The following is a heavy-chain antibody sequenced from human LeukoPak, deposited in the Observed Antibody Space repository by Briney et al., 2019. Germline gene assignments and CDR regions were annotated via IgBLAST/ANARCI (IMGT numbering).Heavy chain of an antibody. J-gene: IGHJ3*02. Sequence: ASVKVSCKVSGYTLTELSMHWVRQAPGKGLEWMGGFDPEDGETIYAQKFQGRVTMTEDTSTDAAYMELSSLRSEDTAVYYCATGVTVEHDAFDIWGQGTMVTVSS. V-gene: IGHV1-24*01. CDR3: ATGVTVEHDAFDI. CDR2: FDPEDGET. CDR1: GYTLTELS. D-gene: IGHD1/OR15-1a*01.